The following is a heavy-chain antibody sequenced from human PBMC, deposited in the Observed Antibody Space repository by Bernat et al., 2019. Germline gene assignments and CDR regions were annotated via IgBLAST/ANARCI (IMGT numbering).Heavy chain of an antibody. CDR3: ASDSPRGDY. J-gene: IGHJ4*02. CDR2: ISSGSRYT. D-gene: IGHD3-10*01. CDR1: GFRFIDYY. V-gene: IGHV3-11*05. Sequence: QVQLVESGGGLVKPGGSLRLSCAASGFRFIDYYMAWIGQAPGKGLEWVSYISSGSRYTDYADSVKGRFTISRDDVKNSLYLQMDSLRAEDTAVYYCASDSPRGDYWGQGTLVTVSS.